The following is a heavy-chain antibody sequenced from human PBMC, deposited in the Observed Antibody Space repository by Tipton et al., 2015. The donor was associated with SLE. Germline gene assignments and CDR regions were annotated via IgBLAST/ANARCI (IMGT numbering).Heavy chain of an antibody. V-gene: IGHV4-61*09. CDR3: ARGVKGANYFDY. Sequence: TLSLTCTVSNASINSGSYYWSWIRQPAGRGLEWIGHVFIGGRTIYNSSLRSRATISVDTSKNHFSLKLSAMPAADTAVYFCARGVKGANYFDYWGPGTLVTVSS. D-gene: IGHD3-16*01. J-gene: IGHJ4*02. CDR2: VFIGGRT. CDR1: NASINSGSYY.